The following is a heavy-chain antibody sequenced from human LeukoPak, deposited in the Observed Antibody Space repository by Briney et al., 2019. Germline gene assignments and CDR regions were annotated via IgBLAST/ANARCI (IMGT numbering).Heavy chain of an antibody. CDR1: GGSISSGGYY. Sequence: SETLSLTCTVSGGSISSGGYYWSWIRQHPEKGLEWIGYLYYSGSTYYNPSLKSRVTISVDTSKNQFSLKLSSVTAADTAVYYCARENMVRGIYFDYWGQGTLVTVSS. CDR2: LYYSGST. J-gene: IGHJ4*02. D-gene: IGHD3-10*01. CDR3: ARENMVRGIYFDY. V-gene: IGHV4-31*03.